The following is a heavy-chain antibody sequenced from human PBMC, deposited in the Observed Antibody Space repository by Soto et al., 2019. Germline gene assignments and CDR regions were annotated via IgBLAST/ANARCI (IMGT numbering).Heavy chain of an antibody. V-gene: IGHV3-23*01. Sequence: GGSLRLSCAASGFTFSSYAMSWVRQAPGKGLEWVSAISGSGGSTYYADSVKGRFTISRDNSKNTLYLQMNSLRAEDTAVYYCATGHKMEWLADYWGQGTLVTVSS. CDR1: GFTFSSYA. D-gene: IGHD6-19*01. CDR3: ATGHKMEWLADY. J-gene: IGHJ4*02. CDR2: ISGSGGST.